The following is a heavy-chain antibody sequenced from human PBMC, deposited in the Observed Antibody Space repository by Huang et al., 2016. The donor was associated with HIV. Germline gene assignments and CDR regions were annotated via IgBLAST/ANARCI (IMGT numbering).Heavy chain of an antibody. V-gene: IGHV1-69*13. J-gene: IGHJ5*02. CDR2: IIPICGTA. D-gene: IGHD5-18*01. CDR1: GGTFSSYA. CDR3: ARTAYSYGFRQGYNWFDP. Sequence: QVLLVQSGAEVRKPGSSVKVSCTAFGGTFSSYAFSWVRQAPGQGLEWMGGIIPICGTANYTQKFQGRVTITVDEATNTGYMELTRLTSEDTAVYYCARTAYSYGFRQGYNWFDPWGQGTPVTVSS.